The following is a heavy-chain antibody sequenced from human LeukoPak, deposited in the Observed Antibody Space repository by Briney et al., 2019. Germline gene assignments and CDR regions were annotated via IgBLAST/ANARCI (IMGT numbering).Heavy chain of an antibody. D-gene: IGHD3-22*01. CDR3: ARDRSRLKYGYYDY. CDR2: ICYSGST. J-gene: IGHJ4*02. Sequence: PSETLSLTCTVSGGSISSGDYYWSWIRQPPGKGLEWIGYICYSGSTYYNPSLKSRVTISVDTSKNQFSLKLSSVTAADTAVYYCARDRSRLKYGYYDYWGQGTLVTVSS. V-gene: IGHV4-30-4*08. CDR1: GGSISSGDYY.